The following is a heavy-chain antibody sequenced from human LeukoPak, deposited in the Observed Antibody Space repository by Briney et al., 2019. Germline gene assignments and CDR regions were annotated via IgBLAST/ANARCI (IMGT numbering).Heavy chain of an antibody. J-gene: IGHJ6*02. D-gene: IGHD2/OR15-2a*01. CDR3: ARDLNTGMDV. Sequence: GGSLRLSCAASGFTFSSYAMYWVRQAPGKGLEWLSYISSSGRTIHYADSVKGRFTISRDNAQKLLYLQMNSLRAEDTAIYYCARDLNTGMDVWGRGTTVTVSS. CDR2: ISSSGRTI. CDR1: GFTFSSYA. V-gene: IGHV3-48*03.